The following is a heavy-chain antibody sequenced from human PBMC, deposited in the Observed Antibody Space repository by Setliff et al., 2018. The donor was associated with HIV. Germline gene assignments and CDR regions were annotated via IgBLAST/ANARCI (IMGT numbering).Heavy chain of an antibody. D-gene: IGHD2-2*01. V-gene: IGHV4-4*07. CDR1: GGSISSYY. CDR2: IYTSGST. CDR3: ARDQRLPGVQPPYWYFDL. J-gene: IGHJ2*01. Sequence: SETLSLTCTVSGGSISSYYWSWIRQPAGKGLEWIGRIYTSGSTNYNPSLKSRVTISVDTSKKQFSLEMRSLTAADTAIYYCARDQRLPGVQPPYWYFDLGCRGALV.